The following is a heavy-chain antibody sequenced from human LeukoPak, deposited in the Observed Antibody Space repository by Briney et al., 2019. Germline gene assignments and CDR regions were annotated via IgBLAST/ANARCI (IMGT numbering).Heavy chain of an antibody. D-gene: IGHD5-18*01. CDR3: ARDVDTPMVLPDY. CDR2: ISSSSRTI. J-gene: IGHJ4*02. V-gene: IGHV3-48*02. CDR1: GFMFSSYS. Sequence: PGGSLRLSCAASGFMFSSYSMNWVRQAPGKGLEWVSFISSSSRTIYYADSVKGRFTISRDNAKNSLYLQMNSLRDEDTAVYYSARDVDTPMVLPDYWGQGTLVTVSS.